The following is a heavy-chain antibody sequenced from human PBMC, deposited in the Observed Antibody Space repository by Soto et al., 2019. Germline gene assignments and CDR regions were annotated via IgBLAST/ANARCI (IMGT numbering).Heavy chain of an antibody. V-gene: IGHV2-70*04. D-gene: IGHD2-15*01. J-gene: IGHJ4*02. CDR3: ARTFHCSGGTCPIDY. Sequence: SGPTVVNPTQTLTLTCTFSGFSLSTSGMRVSWIRQPPGKALEWLARIDWDDDKFYNTSLKTRLTISKDSSKNQVVLTMTNMDPVDTATYYCARTFHCSGGTCPIDYWGQGALVTVSS. CDR2: IDWDDDK. CDR1: GFSLSTSGMR.